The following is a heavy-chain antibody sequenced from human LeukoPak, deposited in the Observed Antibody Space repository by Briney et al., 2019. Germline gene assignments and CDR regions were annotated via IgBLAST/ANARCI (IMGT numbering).Heavy chain of an antibody. CDR3: AKEGDYYGSGSYRDGFDI. J-gene: IGHJ3*02. CDR1: GFTFSTHG. V-gene: IGHV3-30*02. D-gene: IGHD3-10*01. Sequence: PGWSLRLSCAASGFTFSTHGMHWVRQAPGKGLEWVAFIRYDGINKYYADSVKGRFTISRDSFKNTLYLQMNSLRPEDTAVYYCAKEGDYYGSGSYRDGFDIWGQGTRATVSS. CDR2: IRYDGINK.